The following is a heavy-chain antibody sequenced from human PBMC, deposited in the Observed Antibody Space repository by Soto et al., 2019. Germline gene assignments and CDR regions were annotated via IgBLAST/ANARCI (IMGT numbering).Heavy chain of an antibody. CDR2: INPSGGST. D-gene: IGHD6-6*01. CDR1: GYTFTSYY. Sequence: ASVKVSCKASGYTFTSYYMHWVRQAPGQGLEWIGIINPSGGSTSYAQKFQGRVTMTRDTSTSTVYMELSSLRSEDTAVYYCARDEAARSRPSENWFDPWGQGTLVTVSS. J-gene: IGHJ5*02. CDR3: ARDEAARSRPSENWFDP. V-gene: IGHV1-46*01.